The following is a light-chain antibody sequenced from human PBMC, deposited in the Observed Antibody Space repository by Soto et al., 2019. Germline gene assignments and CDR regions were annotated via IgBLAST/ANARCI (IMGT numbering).Light chain of an antibody. CDR2: DAS. V-gene: IGKV3-20*01. Sequence: EIVLTQSPGTLSLSPGSRVTLSCRASQIVSSGYVAWYQQKPGQPPSLLIDDASNRASGIPDRCIGSGSGTDFTLAISRLEPEDFAVYYCQQYGSSPQTFGQGTKVEIK. CDR3: QQYGSSPQT. J-gene: IGKJ1*01. CDR1: QIVSSGY.